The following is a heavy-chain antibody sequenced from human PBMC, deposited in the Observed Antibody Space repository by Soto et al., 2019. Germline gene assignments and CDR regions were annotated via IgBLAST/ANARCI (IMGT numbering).Heavy chain of an antibody. Sequence: EVQLVESGGGLVQPGGSLRLSCAASGFTFSNYAMAWVRQAPGKGLEWVSTITYSGGSRDYADSVKGRFTISRDNSKNTLYLQMNSPRAEDTAVYYCAKKGYYDTSGYPIRYFDYWGQGTLVTVSS. CDR2: ITYSGGSR. J-gene: IGHJ4*02. CDR3: AKKGYYDTSGYPIRYFDY. V-gene: IGHV3-23*04. D-gene: IGHD3-22*01. CDR1: GFTFSNYA.